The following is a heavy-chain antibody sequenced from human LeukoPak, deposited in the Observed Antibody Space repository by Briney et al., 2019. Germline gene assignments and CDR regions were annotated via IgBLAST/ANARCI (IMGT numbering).Heavy chain of an antibody. Sequence: ASVKVSCKASGYTFTSYGISWVRQAPGQGLEWMGWISAYNGNTNYAQKLQGRVTMTPDTSTSTAYMELRSLRSDDPAVYYCARASIYDFWSGRPGYFDYWGQGTLVTVSS. V-gene: IGHV1-18*01. CDR2: ISAYNGNT. CDR3: ARASIYDFWSGRPGYFDY. D-gene: IGHD3-3*01. J-gene: IGHJ4*02. CDR1: GYTFTSYG.